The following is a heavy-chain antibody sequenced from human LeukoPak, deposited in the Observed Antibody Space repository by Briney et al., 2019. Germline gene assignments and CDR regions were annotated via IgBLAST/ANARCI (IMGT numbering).Heavy chain of an antibody. J-gene: IGHJ4*02. CDR1: GYSFTSYW. CDR2: IYPGDSDI. CDR3: ARRYYGSGSYYTDY. Sequence: GESLKISCKGSGYSFTSYWIGWVRQMPGKGLEWIVIIYPGDSDIRYSPSFQGQVTISADKSNSTAFLQGSSLKASDTAMYYCARRYYGSGSYYTDYWGQGTLVTVSS. D-gene: IGHD3-10*01. V-gene: IGHV5-51*01.